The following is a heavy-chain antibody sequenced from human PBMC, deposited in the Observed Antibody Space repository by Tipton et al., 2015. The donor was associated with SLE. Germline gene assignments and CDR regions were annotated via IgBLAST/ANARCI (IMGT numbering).Heavy chain of an antibody. CDR2: IYYSGST. CDR3: ARSDAEALSGMDV. CDR1: GGSVSSGSYY. Sequence: TLSLTCTVSGGSVSSGSYYWAWIRQPPGKGPEWIGTIYYSGSTYYYPSLKSRITISVDTSKNQFSLEVRSVTAADTAVYYCARSDAEALSGMDVWGQGTTVAVSS. V-gene: IGHV4-39*07. J-gene: IGHJ6*02.